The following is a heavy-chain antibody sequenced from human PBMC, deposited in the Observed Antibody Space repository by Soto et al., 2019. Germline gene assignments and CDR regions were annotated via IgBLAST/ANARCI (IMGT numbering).Heavy chain of an antibody. CDR3: PAPPRY. J-gene: IGHJ1*01. CDR1: GGSISSGGYS. D-gene: IGHD2-2*01. CDR2: IYHSGST. V-gene: IGHV4-30-2*02. Sequence: PSETLSLTCAVSGGSISSGGYSWSWIRQPPGKGLEWIGYIYHSGSTYYNPSLKSRVTISVETSKNQISLNLIFLTAADTAVYNCPAPPRYSGQRTLVTVSS.